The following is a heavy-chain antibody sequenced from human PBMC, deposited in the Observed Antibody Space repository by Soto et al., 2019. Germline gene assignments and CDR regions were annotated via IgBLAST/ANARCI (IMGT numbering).Heavy chain of an antibody. V-gene: IGHV3-15*01. CDR1: GFTFSNAW. CDR3: TTERIMITFGGVIVTANDDY. CDR2: IKSKTDGGTT. Sequence: GGSLRLSCAASGFTFSNAWMSWVRQAPGKGLEWVGRIKSKTDGGTTDYAAPVKGRFTISRDDSKNTLYLQMNSLKTEDTAVYYCTTERIMITFGGVIVTANDDYWGQGTLVTVSS. D-gene: IGHD3-16*02. J-gene: IGHJ4*02.